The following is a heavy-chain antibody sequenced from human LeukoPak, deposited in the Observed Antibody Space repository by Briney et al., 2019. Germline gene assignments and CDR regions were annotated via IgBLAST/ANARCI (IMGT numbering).Heavy chain of an antibody. CDR1: GFIFTNYF. CDR2: IKHDGSEK. CDR3: ATGGNYYYTH. V-gene: IGHV3-7*01. Sequence: GGSLRLSCAASGFIFTNYFMSWVRQAPGKGLEWVASIKHDGSEKYYVDSVRGRFTISKDISKNTLYVQMNSLRAEDTAVYYCATGGNYYYTHWGQGTLVTVSS. D-gene: IGHD3-16*01. J-gene: IGHJ1*01.